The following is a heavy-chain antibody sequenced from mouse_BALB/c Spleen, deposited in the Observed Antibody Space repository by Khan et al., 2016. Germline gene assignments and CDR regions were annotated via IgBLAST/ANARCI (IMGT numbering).Heavy chain of an antibody. V-gene: IGHV14-4*02. CDR1: GFNIKDFY. J-gene: IGHJ3*01. D-gene: IGHD2-10*01. CDR3: SFYGNSLAWFPY. CDR2: IDPENGAS. Sequence: VQLQQSGAELVRSGASVKLSCTASGFNIKDFYIHWVKQRPEQGLEWIGWIDPENGASDFAPKFQGKATMTADTSSNTAYMQLSGLTSEDTAVYYCSFYGNSLAWFPYWGQGTLVTVSA.